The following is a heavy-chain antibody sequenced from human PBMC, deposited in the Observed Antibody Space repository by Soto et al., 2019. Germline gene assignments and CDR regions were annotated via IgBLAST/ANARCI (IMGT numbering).Heavy chain of an antibody. CDR3: ARSIAIYTRSTYDN. CDR1: GYSFTTHW. D-gene: IGHD2-2*02. Sequence: EVQLVQSGAEVKKPGESLKISCKGSGYSFTTHWIAWVRQMPGKGLEWMGIIYPGDSDTRYSPSFQGQITISADKSISTAYLQWSSLKASDTAMYYCARSIAIYTRSTYDNWGQGTLVIVSS. J-gene: IGHJ4*02. CDR2: IYPGDSDT. V-gene: IGHV5-51*01.